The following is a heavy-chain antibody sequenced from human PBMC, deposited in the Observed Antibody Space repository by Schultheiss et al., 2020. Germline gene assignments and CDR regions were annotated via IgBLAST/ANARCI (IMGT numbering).Heavy chain of an antibody. J-gene: IGHJ4*02. CDR2: IYWNDDK. CDR3: ARTDSGSSSRYYFDF. CDR1: GGSVSSGRHY. V-gene: IGHV2-70*01. D-gene: IGHD1-26*01. Sequence: TLSLTCTVSGGSVSSGRHYWSWIRQPPGKGLEWLALIYWNDDKRYSTSLKTRLTISKDTSKNQVVLTLTNVDPVDTATYYCARTDSGSSSRYYFDFWGQGIMVTVSS.